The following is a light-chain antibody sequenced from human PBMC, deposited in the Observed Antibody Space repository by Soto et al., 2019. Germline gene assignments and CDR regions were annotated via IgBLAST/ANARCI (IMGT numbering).Light chain of an antibody. CDR3: SSFTSSSTYV. J-gene: IGLJ1*01. V-gene: IGLV2-18*02. CDR2: EVS. Sequence: QSALTQPPSVSGSPGHAVAISCTGTSSDVGSYNCVAWYQQSPGTAPKLMIYEVSNRPSGVPDRFSGSKSGNTASLTISGLQAEDEADYYCSSFTSSSTYVFGTGTKLTVL. CDR1: SSDVGSYNC.